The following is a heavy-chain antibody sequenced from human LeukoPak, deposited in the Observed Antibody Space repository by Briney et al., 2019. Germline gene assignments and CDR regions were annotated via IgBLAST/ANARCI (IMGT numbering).Heavy chain of an antibody. CDR1: GGSISSYY. CDR2: IYYSGST. V-gene: IGHV4-59*08. Sequence: SETLSLTCTVSGGSISSYYWSWIRQPPGKGLEWIGYIYYSGSTNYNPSLKSRVTISVDTSKNQFSLKLSSVTAADTAVYYCARQEGEGYFDYWGQGTLVTVSS. CDR3: ARQEGEGYFDY. J-gene: IGHJ4*02.